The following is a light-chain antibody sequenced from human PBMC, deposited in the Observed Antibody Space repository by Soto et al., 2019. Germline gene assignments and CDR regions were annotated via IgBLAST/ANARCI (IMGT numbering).Light chain of an antibody. Sequence: DIQMTQSPSTLSASVGDRVTITCRASQSISNWLAWYQQKPGKAPKLLIYDASSLESGVPSRFSGSGSGTEFTLTLSSLQPDDFATYYCQQYNSYPTFGGGTKVEIK. CDR3: QQYNSYPT. CDR1: QSISNW. CDR2: DAS. J-gene: IGKJ4*01. V-gene: IGKV1-5*01.